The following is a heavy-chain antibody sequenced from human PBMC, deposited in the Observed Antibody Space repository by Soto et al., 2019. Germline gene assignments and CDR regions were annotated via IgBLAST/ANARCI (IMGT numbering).Heavy chain of an antibody. V-gene: IGHV4-39*01. CDR2: FYCTANT. CDR1: AGSINSNPFY. CDR3: GRVIFDPLNSVSSCRCAFDI. Sequence: SETLSLTCTVSAGSINSNPFYWAWIRQPPGMGLERIGSFYCTANTQYNTQYTPSLKSRVTIYVDTSKNQFSLKLTPVTAADAAVYYCGRVIFDPLNSVSSCRCAFDIWGQGTMVTVSS. J-gene: IGHJ3*02. D-gene: IGHD6-19*01.